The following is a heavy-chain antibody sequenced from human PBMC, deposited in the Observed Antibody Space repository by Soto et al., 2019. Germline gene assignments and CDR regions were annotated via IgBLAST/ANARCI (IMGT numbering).Heavy chain of an antibody. CDR2: IYPGDSDT. V-gene: IGHV5-51*01. CDR1: GYSFTSYW. CDR3: ARRGATYCGGDCSPRAFDI. J-gene: IGHJ3*02. D-gene: IGHD2-21*02. Sequence: GESLKISCKGSGYSFTSYWIGWARQMPGKGLEWMGIIYPGDSDTRYSPSFQGQVTISADKSISTAYLQWGSLKASDTAMYYCARRGATYCGGDCSPRAFDIWGQGTMVTVSS.